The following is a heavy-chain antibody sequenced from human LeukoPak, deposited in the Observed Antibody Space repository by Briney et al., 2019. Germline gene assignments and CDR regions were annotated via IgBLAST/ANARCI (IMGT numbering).Heavy chain of an antibody. CDR1: GFTFSSYA. Sequence: GGSLRLSCAASGFTFSSYAMHWVRQAPGKGLEWVAFISYDGSNKYFPDSVKGRFTISRDNSNNTLYLQMNSLRAEDTALYYCARRNFFDYWGQGTLVTVSS. CDR2: ISYDGSNK. J-gene: IGHJ4*02. V-gene: IGHV3-30*03. CDR3: ARRNFFDY.